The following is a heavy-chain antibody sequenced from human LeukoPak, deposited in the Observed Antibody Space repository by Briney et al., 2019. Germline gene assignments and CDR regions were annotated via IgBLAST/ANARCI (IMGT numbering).Heavy chain of an antibody. J-gene: IGHJ4*02. D-gene: IGHD7-27*01. V-gene: IGHV1-18*01. CDR1: GYPFTTYG. CDR2: ISPYTGGT. Sequence: ASVKVSCKASGYPFTTYGITWVRQAPGQGLEWMGWISPYTGGTNYAQKFQGRVTITQDRSSNTVYMDLNRLTSDDTALYYCVRDHNSENWGSLGKWGQGTLVTVSS. CDR3: VRDHNSENWGSLGK.